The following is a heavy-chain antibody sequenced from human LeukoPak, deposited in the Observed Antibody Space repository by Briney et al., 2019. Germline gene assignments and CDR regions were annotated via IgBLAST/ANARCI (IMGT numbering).Heavy chain of an antibody. Sequence: GGSLRLSCAASGFKFDDYAMHWVRQAPGKGLQWLSIISYNSAFIDYADSVKGRFTISRDNARNSLYLQLNSLRAEVTAFYFCAKVRGTFTSGFYFDHWGQGTLVTVSA. CDR1: GFKFDDYA. CDR3: AKVRGTFTSGFYFDH. CDR2: ISYNSAFI. J-gene: IGHJ4*02. V-gene: IGHV3-9*01. D-gene: IGHD3-22*01.